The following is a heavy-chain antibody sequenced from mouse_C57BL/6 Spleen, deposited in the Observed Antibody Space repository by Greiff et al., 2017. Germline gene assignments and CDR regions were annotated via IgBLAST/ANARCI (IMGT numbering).Heavy chain of an antibody. V-gene: IGHV1-64*01. D-gene: IGHD2-4*01. CDR2: INPNSGST. Sequence: VQLQQPGAELVKPGASVKLSCKASGYTFTSYWMHWVKQRPGQGLEWIGMINPNSGSTNYNEKFKSKATLTVDKSSSTAYMQLSSLTSEVSAVYYCAGLYYYDGFADWGQGTLVTVSA. J-gene: IGHJ3*01. CDR3: AGLYYYDGFAD. CDR1: GYTFTSYW.